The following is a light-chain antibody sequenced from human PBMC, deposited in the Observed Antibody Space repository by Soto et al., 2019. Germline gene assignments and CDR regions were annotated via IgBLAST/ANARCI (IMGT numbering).Light chain of an antibody. CDR2: AAS. J-gene: IGKJ1*01. V-gene: IGKV1-9*01. CDR3: QQIDSYPRT. CDR1: QGISRS. Sequence: SQLTQSPSSLSASVGDRVTITCRAGQGISRSLAWYQQKPGKAPNLLISAASTLQTGVPSRFSGSGSGTDFALTISSLQPEDFATYYCQQIDSYPRTFGQGTEVEIK.